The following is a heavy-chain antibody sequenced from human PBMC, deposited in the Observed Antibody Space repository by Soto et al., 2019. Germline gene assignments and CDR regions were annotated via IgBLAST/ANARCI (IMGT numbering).Heavy chain of an antibody. CDR2: TYYSGST. CDR1: GGSMIAYY. J-gene: IGHJ4*02. Sequence: PSETLSLTCTVSGGSMIAYYWNWMRQPPGKGLQWIGYTYYSGSTTYNPSLKSRVTISVDSSKNQFSLKLDPVTPADTAVYYCARVRGTAGKRYFDYWGPGTLVT. D-gene: IGHD6-13*01. CDR3: ARVRGTAGKRYFDY. V-gene: IGHV4-59*01.